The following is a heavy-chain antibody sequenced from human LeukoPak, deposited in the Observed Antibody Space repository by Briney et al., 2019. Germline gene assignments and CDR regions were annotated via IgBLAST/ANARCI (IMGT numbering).Heavy chain of an antibody. V-gene: IGHV1-2*02. CDR3: AREYYYTSGSYYNRIDY. CDR2: IDPNSGGT. CDR1: RYTFTGYY. J-gene: IGHJ4*02. D-gene: IGHD3-10*01. Sequence: GASVKLSCKASRYTFTGYYMHWVRHAPGQGLELMGRIDPNSGGTNYAQKFQGRVTMTRDTTISTAYMVLNRLRSDDTALYYCAREYYYTSGSYYNRIDYWGQGTLVTVSS.